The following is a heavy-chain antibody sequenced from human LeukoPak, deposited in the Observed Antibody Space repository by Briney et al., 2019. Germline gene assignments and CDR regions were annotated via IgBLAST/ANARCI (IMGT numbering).Heavy chain of an antibody. CDR2: ISSSNSYI. CDR3: AIDGSGRNHYYYYIHV. V-gene: IGHV3-21*01. J-gene: IGHJ6*03. Sequence: GGSLRHSCAASGFTFSSYSMYWVRQAPGKGLEWVSSISSSNSYIYYADSVKGRFTISRDNAKNSLYLQVNSLRAEDTAVYYCAIDGSGRNHYYYYIHVWREGTTGSVSS. CDR1: GFTFSSYS. D-gene: IGHD6-19*01.